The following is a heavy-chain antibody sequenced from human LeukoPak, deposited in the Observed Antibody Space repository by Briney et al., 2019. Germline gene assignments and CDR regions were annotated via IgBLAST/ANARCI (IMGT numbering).Heavy chain of an antibody. CDR2: ISAYNGNT. CDR1: GYTFTSYG. D-gene: IGHD3-22*01. Sequence: ASVKVSCKASGYTFTSYGISWVRQAPGQGLEWMGWISAYNGNTNYAQKFQGRVTMTRDTSISTAYMELSRLRSDDTAVYYCARGHYDSSGYYYRYYYYYMDVWGKGTTVTVSS. V-gene: IGHV1-18*01. CDR3: ARGHYDSSGYYYRYYYYYMDV. J-gene: IGHJ6*03.